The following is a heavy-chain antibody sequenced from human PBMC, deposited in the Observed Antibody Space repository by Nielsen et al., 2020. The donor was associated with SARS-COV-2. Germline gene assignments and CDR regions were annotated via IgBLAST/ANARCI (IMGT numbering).Heavy chain of an antibody. J-gene: IGHJ4*02. CDR2: FDPEDGET. V-gene: IGHV1-24*01. CDR1: GYTLTELS. CDR3: ATDLGLDY. Sequence: ASVKVSCKVSGYTLTELSMHWVRQAPGKGLEWMGGFDPEDGETIYAQKFQGRVTMTGDTSTDTAYMELSSLRSEDTAVYYCATDLGLDYWGQGTLVTVSS.